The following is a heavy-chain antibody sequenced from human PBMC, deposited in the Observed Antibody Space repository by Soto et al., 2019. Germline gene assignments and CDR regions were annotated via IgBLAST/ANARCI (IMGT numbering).Heavy chain of an antibody. CDR2: ISYDGSNK. V-gene: IGHV3-30*03. CDR3: ATTRRVSDY. J-gene: IGHJ4*02. CDR1: GFSFSSYG. D-gene: IGHD6-13*01. Sequence: PVGSLRLSCGASGFSFSSYGMHWVRQAPGKGLEWVAVISYDGSNKYYADSVKGRFTISRDNSKNTLYLQMNSLRAEDTAVYYCATTRRVSDYWGQGTLVTVSS.